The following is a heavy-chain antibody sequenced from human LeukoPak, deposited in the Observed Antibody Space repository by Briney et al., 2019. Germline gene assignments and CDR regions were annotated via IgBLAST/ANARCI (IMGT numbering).Heavy chain of an antibody. D-gene: IGHD3-16*02. V-gene: IGHV4-30-2*01. Sequence: SETLSLTCAVYGGSFSGYSWSWIRQPPGKGLEWIGYIYHSGSTYYNPSLKSRVTISVDRSKNQFSLKLSSVTAADTAVYYCASGHVWGSYRYPYFDYWGQGTLVTVSS. CDR2: IYHSGST. J-gene: IGHJ4*02. CDR3: ASGHVWGSYRYPYFDY. CDR1: GGSFSGYS.